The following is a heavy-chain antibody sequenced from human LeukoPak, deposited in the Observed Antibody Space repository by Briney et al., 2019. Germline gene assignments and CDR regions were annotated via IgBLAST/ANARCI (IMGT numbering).Heavy chain of an antibody. V-gene: IGHV5-51*01. J-gene: IGHJ4*02. CDR2: IYPGDSDT. CDR1: GYSFTTYW. D-gene: IGHD3-10*01. Sequence: NTGESLKISCKGSGYSFTTYWIVWVRQLPGKGLEWMGIIYPGDSDTRYRPSFQGQVTISADKSISTAYLQWSSLKASDTAMYYCARGLRGVLFDYWGQGTLVTVSS. CDR3: ARGLRGVLFDY.